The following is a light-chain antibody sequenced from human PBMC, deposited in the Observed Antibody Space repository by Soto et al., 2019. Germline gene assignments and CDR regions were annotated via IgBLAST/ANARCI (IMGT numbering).Light chain of an antibody. V-gene: IGKV1-5*03. CDR2: KAS. Sequence: DIEMTQSPSNLSASVGDRVTITCRASQSISNWLAWHQQKPGKAPKLLIYKASNLESGVPSRFSGSGSGTEFTLTISRLQPDDFATYYCQQYKSYRTFGQGTKVEIK. CDR1: QSISNW. J-gene: IGKJ1*01. CDR3: QQYKSYRT.